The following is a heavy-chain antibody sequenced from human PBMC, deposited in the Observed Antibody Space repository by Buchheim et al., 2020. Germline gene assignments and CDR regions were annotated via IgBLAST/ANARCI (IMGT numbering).Heavy chain of an antibody. V-gene: IGHV3-30*18. Sequence: QVQLVESGGGVVQPGRSLRLSCAASGFTFSSYCMHWVRQAPGKGLEWVAYITYHGSNTYYADSVKGRFTISRDNSKNTLYLQMNSLRAEDTAVYYCEKDRSSNFDYWGQGTL. CDR1: GFTFSSYC. CDR3: EKDRSSNFDY. CDR2: ITYHGSNT. J-gene: IGHJ4*02. D-gene: IGHD1-26*01.